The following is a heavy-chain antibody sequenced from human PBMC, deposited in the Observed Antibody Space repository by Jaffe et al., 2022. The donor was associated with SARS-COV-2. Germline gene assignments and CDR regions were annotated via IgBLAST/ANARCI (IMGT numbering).Heavy chain of an antibody. Sequence: QVQLVQSGAEVKKPGSSVKVSCKASGYRNGISWVRQAPGQGLEWVGWISVYDGETNYAQKLQGRVTMTTDTLTSTVYMELRNLRSDDTAVYFCARDYGGNPDTFDSWGQGTMVIVSS. D-gene: IGHD4-17*01. V-gene: IGHV1-18*01. CDR3: ARDYGGNPDTFDS. CDR2: ISVYDGET. J-gene: IGHJ3*02. CDR1: GYRNG.